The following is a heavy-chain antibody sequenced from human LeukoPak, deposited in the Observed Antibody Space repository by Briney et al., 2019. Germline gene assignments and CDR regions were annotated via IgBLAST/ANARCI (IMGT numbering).Heavy chain of an antibody. CDR1: GYTFTSYY. V-gene: IGHV1-46*01. CDR2: INPSGGSA. CDR3: ARGWYFDWLSRTGAFDI. D-gene: IGHD3-9*01. J-gene: IGHJ3*02. Sequence: ASVKVSCKASGYTFTSYYMHWARQAPGQGLEWMGIINPSGGSASYAQKFQGRVTMTRGTSISTAYMELSRLRSDDTAVYYCARGWYFDWLSRTGAFDIWGQGTMVTVSS.